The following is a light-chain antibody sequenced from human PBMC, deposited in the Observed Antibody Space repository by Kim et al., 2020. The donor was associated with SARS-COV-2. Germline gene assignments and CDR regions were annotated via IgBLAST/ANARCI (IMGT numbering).Light chain of an antibody. Sequence: KTVTISCTRSSGSIASNYVKWYQQRPGSSPTTVIYEDNQRPSGVPDRFSGSIDSSSNSASLTISGLKTEDEADYYCQSYDSSNHGVFGGGTQLTVL. V-gene: IGLV6-57*01. CDR3: QSYDSSNHGV. CDR1: SGSIASNY. CDR2: EDN. J-gene: IGLJ2*01.